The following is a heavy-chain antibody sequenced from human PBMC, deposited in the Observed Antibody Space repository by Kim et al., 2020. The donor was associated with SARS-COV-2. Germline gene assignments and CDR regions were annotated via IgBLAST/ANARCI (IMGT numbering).Heavy chain of an antibody. Sequence: SETLSLTCAVYGGSFSGYYWSWIRQPPGKGLEWIGEINHSGSTNYNPSLKSRVTISVDTSKNQFSLKLSSVTAADTAVYYCARGLRTRDFDYWGQGTLVTVSS. V-gene: IGHV4-34*01. J-gene: IGHJ4*02. CDR1: GGSFSGYY. CDR3: ARGLRTRDFDY. CDR2: INHSGST. D-gene: IGHD3-16*01.